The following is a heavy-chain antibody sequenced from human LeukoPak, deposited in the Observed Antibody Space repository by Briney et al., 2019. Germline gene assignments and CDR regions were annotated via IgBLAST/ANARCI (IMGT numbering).Heavy chain of an antibody. J-gene: IGHJ4*02. CDR3: ARGLIPGY. Sequence: PSETLSLTCAVYGGSFSGYYWSWIRQPPGKGLEWIGEINHSGSTNYNPSLKSRVTISVDTSKNQFSLKLSSVTAADTAVYYCARGLIPGYWGQGTLVTVSS. CDR2: INHSGST. CDR1: GGSFSGYY. D-gene: IGHD3-16*01. V-gene: IGHV4-34*01.